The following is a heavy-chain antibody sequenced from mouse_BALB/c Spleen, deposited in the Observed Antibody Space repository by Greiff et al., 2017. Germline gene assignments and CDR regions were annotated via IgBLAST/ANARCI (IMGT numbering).Heavy chain of an antibody. J-gene: IGHJ4*01. D-gene: IGHD2-2*01. Sequence: VQLKESGGGLVQPGGSMKLSCVASGFTFSNYWMNWVRQSPEKGLEWVAEIRLKSNNYATHYAESVKGRFTISRDDSKSSVYLQMNNLRAEDTGIYYCTRYGYDRYAMDYWGQGTSVTVSS. V-gene: IGHV6-6*02. CDR3: TRYGYDRYAMDY. CDR2: IRLKSNNYAT. CDR1: GFTFSNYW.